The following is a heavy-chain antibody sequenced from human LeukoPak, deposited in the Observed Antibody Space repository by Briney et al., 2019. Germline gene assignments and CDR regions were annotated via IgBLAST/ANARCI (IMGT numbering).Heavy chain of an antibody. J-gene: IGHJ4*02. CDR1: GFTFSSYA. CDR2: ISGSGGST. V-gene: IGHV3-23*01. D-gene: IGHD2-21*02. CDR3: AKTMGSYIVVVTARGGYYFDY. Sequence: GGSLRLSCAASGFTFSSYAMSWVRQAPGKGLEWVSAISGSGGSTYYAGSVKGRFTISRDNSKNTLYPQMNSLRAEDTAVYYCAKTMGSYIVVVTARGGYYFDYWGQGTLVTVSS.